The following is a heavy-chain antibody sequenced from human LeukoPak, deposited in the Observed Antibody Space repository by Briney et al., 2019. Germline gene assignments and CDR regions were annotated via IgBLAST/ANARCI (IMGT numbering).Heavy chain of an antibody. CDR3: TRGVHCSSTSCYVLDNWFDP. CDR2: IYYSGST. Sequence: SQTLSLTCTVSGGSISSGDYYWSWIRQPPGKGLEWIGYIYYSGSTYYNPSLKSRVTISVDTSKNQFYLKLSSVTAASTAVYYCTRGVHCSSTSCYVLDNWFDPWGQGTLVTVSS. V-gene: IGHV4-30-4*01. CDR1: GGSISSGDYY. J-gene: IGHJ5*02. D-gene: IGHD2-2*01.